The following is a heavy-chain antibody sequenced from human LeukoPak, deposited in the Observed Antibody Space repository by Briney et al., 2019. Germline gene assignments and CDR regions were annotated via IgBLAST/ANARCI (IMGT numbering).Heavy chain of an antibody. V-gene: IGHV3-30*01. Sequence: PGRSLRLSCAASGFTFSSYAMHWVRQAPGKGLEWVAVISYDGSNKYYADSGKGRFTISRDNSKNTLYLQMNSLRAEDTAVYYCAREAPAYYYDSSGYYSYFDYWGQGTLVTVSS. CDR1: GFTFSSYA. J-gene: IGHJ4*02. CDR3: AREAPAYYYDSSGYYSYFDY. D-gene: IGHD3-22*01. CDR2: ISYDGSNK.